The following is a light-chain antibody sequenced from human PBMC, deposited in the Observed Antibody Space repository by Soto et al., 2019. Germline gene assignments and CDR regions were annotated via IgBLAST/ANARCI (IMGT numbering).Light chain of an antibody. J-gene: IGLJ1*01. CDR3: SSYTISNTLPFV. Sequence: QSVLTQPPSVSGAPGQRVTISCTGTSSNIGSGYDVSWYQQYPGKSPKLLIYEVTHRPSGVSNRFSGSKSGNTASLTISGLQAEDEADYYCSSYTISNTLPFVFGTGTKVTVL. V-gene: IGLV2-14*01. CDR2: EVT. CDR1: SSNIGSGYD.